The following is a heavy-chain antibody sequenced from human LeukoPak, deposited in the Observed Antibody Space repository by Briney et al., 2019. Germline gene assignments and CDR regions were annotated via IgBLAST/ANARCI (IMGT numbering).Heavy chain of an antibody. V-gene: IGHV3-30*02. J-gene: IGHJ4*02. D-gene: IGHD3-10*01. CDR3: AKDNAYYYADY. Sequence: PGGSLRLSCAASGFTFSSYGIHWVRQAPGKGLEWVTFIGYDGRNKYYADSVKGRFTISRDNSKNTLYLQMNSLRAEDTAVYYRAKDNAYYYADYWGQGTLVTVSS. CDR2: IGYDGRNK. CDR1: GFTFSSYG.